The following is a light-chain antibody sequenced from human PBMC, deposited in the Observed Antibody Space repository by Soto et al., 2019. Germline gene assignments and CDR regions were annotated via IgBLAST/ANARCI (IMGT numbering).Light chain of an antibody. CDR1: QNINGY. CDR3: KQYSAYPLT. Sequence: DIQLTQSPSSLSASVGDRVTITCRASQNINGYLAWYQQKPGKAPKLLIYWASSLISGVPSRFTGGESGTEFTLTISSLQPDDFATYYCKQYSAYPLTFGGGTKVDVK. J-gene: IGKJ4*01. V-gene: IGKV1-5*03. CDR2: WAS.